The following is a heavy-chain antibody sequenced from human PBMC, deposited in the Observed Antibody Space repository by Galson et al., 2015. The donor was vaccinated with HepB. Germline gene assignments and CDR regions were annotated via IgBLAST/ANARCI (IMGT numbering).Heavy chain of an antibody. CDR2: ISYDGSNK. J-gene: IGHJ6*03. V-gene: IGHV3-30*18. CDR1: GFTFSSYG. D-gene: IGHD6-13*01. CDR3: AKRRIAAAGPHYYYMDV. Sequence: SLRLSCAASGFTFSSYGMHWVRQAPGKGLEWVAVISYDGSNKYYEDSVKGRFTISRDNSKNTLYLQMNSLRAEDTAVYYCAKRRIAAAGPHYYYMDVWCKVTTVTVSS.